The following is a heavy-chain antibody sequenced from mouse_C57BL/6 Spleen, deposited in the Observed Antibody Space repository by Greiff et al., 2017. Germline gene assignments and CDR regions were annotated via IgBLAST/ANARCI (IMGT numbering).Heavy chain of an antibody. D-gene: IGHD2-5*01. V-gene: IGHV5-17*01. CDR2: ISSGSSTI. CDR1: GFTFSDYG. CDR3: AREGSYYSNYLDY. J-gene: IGHJ2*01. Sequence: DVKLVESGGGLVKPGGSLKLSCAASGFTFSDYGMHWVRQAPEKGLEWVAYISSGSSTIYYADTVKGRFTISRDNAKNTLFLQMTSLRSEDTAMYYCAREGSYYSNYLDYWGQGTTLTVSS.